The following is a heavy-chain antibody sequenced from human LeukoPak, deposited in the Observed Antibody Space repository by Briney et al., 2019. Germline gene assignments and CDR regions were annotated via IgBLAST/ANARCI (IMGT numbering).Heavy chain of an antibody. V-gene: IGHV4-59*11. CDR1: GDSIRSHY. Sequence: SETLSLTCTVSGDSIRSHYWSWIRQPPGKGLEWIGYIFYSGSTNYNPSLRSRVTISVDTSKNQLSLKLSSVTAADTAVYYCARLHISNWYIFDYWGQGTLVTVSS. CDR2: IFYSGST. D-gene: IGHD6-13*01. CDR3: ARLHISNWYIFDY. J-gene: IGHJ4*02.